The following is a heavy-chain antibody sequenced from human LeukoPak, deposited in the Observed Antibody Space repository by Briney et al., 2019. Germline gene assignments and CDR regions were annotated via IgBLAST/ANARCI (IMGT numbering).Heavy chain of an antibody. Sequence: GGSLRLSCAASGFTFSSYAMSWVRQAPGKGLEWVSVISDSGGTTYYADSVKGRFTISRDNAKNSLYLQMNSLRAEDTAVYYCARDDSSGYQPSYYFDYWGQGTLVTVSS. CDR1: GFTFSSYA. D-gene: IGHD3-22*01. J-gene: IGHJ4*02. CDR2: ISDSGGTT. CDR3: ARDDSSGYQPSYYFDY. V-gene: IGHV3-23*01.